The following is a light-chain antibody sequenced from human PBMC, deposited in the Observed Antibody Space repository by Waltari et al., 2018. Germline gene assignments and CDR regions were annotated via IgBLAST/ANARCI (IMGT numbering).Light chain of an antibody. CDR3: QQYHESPPIT. CDR2: GAS. V-gene: IGKV3-15*01. CDR1: PSLSSQ. J-gene: IGKJ3*01. Sequence: EIVMTQSPATLSVSPGERATLSCRASPSLSSQFAWYQQKPGQAPRLLIYGASTRATGIPARFSGSGSGTEFTLTISSLQSEDFAVYFCQQYHESPPITFGPGTKVDIK.